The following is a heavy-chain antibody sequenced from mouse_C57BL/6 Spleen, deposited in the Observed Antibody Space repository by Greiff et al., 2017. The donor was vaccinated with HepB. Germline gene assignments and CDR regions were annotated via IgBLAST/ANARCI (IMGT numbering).Heavy chain of an antibody. CDR3: SRWDSKMFFGV. J-gene: IGHJ1*03. Sequence: QVQLQQSGAELVRPGASVTLSCKASGYTFTDYEMHWVKQTPVHGLEWIGAIDPETGGTAYNQKFKGKAILTADKSSSTAYMELRSLTSEDSAVYDYSRWDSKMFFGVWGTGTPVTVSS. CDR1: GYTFTDYE. D-gene: IGHD2-5*01. V-gene: IGHV1-15*01. CDR2: IDPETGGT.